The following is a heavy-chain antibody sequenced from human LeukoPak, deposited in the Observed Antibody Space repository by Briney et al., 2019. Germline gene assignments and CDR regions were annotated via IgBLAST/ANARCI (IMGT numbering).Heavy chain of an antibody. V-gene: IGHV4-4*08. CDR3: ARESTLLYYFDY. J-gene: IGHJ4*02. CDR2: IYSSGST. Sequence: SETLSLTCAVYGGSFSGYYWSWIRQPPGRGLEWIGYIYSSGSTNYNPSLKSRVTISVDMSKNNFSLKLSSVTAADTAVYYCARESTLLYYFDYWGQGTPVTVSS. CDR1: GGSFSGYY. D-gene: IGHD3-16*01.